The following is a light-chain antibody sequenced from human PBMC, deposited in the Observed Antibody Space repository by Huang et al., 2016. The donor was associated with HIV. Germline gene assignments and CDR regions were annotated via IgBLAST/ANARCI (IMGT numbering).Light chain of an antibody. Sequence: DIVLTQSPDSLAGSLGERATISCKSSQNLLYTSNNANYLAWYQQKPGQPPKLLITWASTRESGVPDRCSGAGSETEFTLTISSLRAEDVAVYYCQQYYNTPRTFGQGTKLEIK. CDR1: QNLLYTSNNANY. CDR2: WAS. V-gene: IGKV4-1*01. CDR3: QQYYNTPRT. J-gene: IGKJ2*01.